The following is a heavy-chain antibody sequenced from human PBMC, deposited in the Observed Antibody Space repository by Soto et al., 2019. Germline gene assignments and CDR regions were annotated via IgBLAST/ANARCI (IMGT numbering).Heavy chain of an antibody. CDR1: GGTFNTLS. Sequence: QVQLVQSGAEGKRPGSSVKVSCTPSGGTFNTLSINWVRQAPGQGLEWMGAIIPFFDSTNYAQKSQDRVTITADKSLGTAYMELTSLRSDDTAVYYCTTRDQGRVEHWGQGTPLTVSS. V-gene: IGHV1-69*06. D-gene: IGHD2-2*01. CDR2: IIPFFDST. CDR3: TTRDQGRVEH. J-gene: IGHJ4*02.